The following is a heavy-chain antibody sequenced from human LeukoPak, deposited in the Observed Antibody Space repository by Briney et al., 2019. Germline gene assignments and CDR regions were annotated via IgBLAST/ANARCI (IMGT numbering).Heavy chain of an antibody. D-gene: IGHD3-9*01. CDR1: GYTFTSYG. CDR3: ARLLYDILTGYYGWFDP. Sequence: ASVKASCKASGYTFTSYGISWVRQAPGQGLEWMGWISAYNGNTNYAQKLQGRVTMTTDTSTSTAYMELRSLRSDDTAVYYCARLLYDILTGYYGWFDPWGQGTLVTVSS. V-gene: IGHV1-18*01. J-gene: IGHJ5*02. CDR2: ISAYNGNT.